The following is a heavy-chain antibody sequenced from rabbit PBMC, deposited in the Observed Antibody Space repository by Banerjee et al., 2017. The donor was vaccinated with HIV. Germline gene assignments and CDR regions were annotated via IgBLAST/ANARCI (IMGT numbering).Heavy chain of an antibody. CDR1: GFSFSSNYY. CDR3: ARGGLVVGLNL. D-gene: IGHD4-2*01. Sequence: QEQLEESGGDLVKPGASLTLTCTASGFSFSSNYYMCWVRQAPGKGLEWIACINTSTGNTVYASWAKGRFTISKTSSTTVTLQMTSLTAADTATYFCARGGLVVGLNLWGQGTLVTVS. J-gene: IGHJ4*01. CDR2: INTSTGNT. V-gene: IGHV1S45*01.